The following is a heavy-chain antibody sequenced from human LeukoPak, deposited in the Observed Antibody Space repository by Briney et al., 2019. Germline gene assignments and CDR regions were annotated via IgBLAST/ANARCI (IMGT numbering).Heavy chain of an antibody. CDR2: INHSGST. CDR3: ARDGLAVAGTTFDY. D-gene: IGHD6-19*01. V-gene: IGHV4-34*01. CDR1: GGSFSGYY. J-gene: IGHJ4*02. Sequence: SETLSLTCAVYGGSFSGYYWSWIRQPPGKGLEWIGEINHSGSTNYNPSLKSRVTISVDTSKNQFSLKLNSVTAADTAVYYCARDGLAVAGTTFDYWGQGTLVTVSS.